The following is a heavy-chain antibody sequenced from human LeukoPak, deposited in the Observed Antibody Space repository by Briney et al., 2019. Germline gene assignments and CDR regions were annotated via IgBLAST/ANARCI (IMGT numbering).Heavy chain of an antibody. CDR2: ISYDGSNK. CDR3: ARDRETVTTYYFDY. CDR1: GFTFSSYA. Sequence: GGSLRLSCAASGFTFSSYAMHWVRQAPGKGLEWVAVISYDGSNKYYADSVKGRFTISRDNSKNTLYLQMNSLRAEDTAVYYCARDRETVTTYYFDYWGQGTVVTVSS. D-gene: IGHD4-11*01. V-gene: IGHV3-30*04. J-gene: IGHJ4*02.